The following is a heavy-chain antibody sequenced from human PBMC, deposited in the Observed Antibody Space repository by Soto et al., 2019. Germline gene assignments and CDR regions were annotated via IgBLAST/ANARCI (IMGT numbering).Heavy chain of an antibody. D-gene: IGHD3-3*01. CDR2: ISGSGGNT. CDR3: AKGKANSVFGVDTLFDY. V-gene: IGHV3-23*01. J-gene: IGHJ4*02. CDR1: GFTFSNHA. Sequence: LRLSCAASGFTFSNHAMSWVRQAPGKGLEWVSLISGSGGNTNYADSVRCRFTISRDNSKKTVYLQMNSLRADDTAVYYCAKGKANSVFGVDTLFDYWGQGTLVTVSS.